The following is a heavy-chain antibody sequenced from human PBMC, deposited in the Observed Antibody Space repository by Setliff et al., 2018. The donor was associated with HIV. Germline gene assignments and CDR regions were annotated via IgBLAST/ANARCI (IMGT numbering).Heavy chain of an antibody. CDR1: GFTFSSYS. J-gene: IGHJ6*03. CDR3: ARDPGYSSGRYGLYYYYYMDV. Sequence: RLSCAASGFTFSSYSMNWVRQAPGKGLEWVSYISSSSSTIYYADSVKGRFTISRDNAKNSLYLQMNSLRAEDTAVYYCARDPGYSSGRYGLYYYYYMDVWGKGTTVTVSS. V-gene: IGHV3-48*01. CDR2: ISSSSSTI. D-gene: IGHD6-19*01.